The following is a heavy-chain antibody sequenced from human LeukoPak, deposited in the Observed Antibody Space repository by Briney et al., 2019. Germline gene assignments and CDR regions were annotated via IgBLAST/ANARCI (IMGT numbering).Heavy chain of an antibody. Sequence: SETLSLTCSVSGASINNNSYYWGWIRQPPGKGLEWVGTIYYTGSTYYNPSLKSRVTLSMDTSKNQFSLKVNSVTATDTAVYYCARRPARSPILRFFPHDIWGQGTMVTVSS. V-gene: IGHV4-39*01. D-gene: IGHD3-3*01. CDR1: GASINNNSYY. J-gene: IGHJ3*02. CDR2: IYYTGST. CDR3: ARRPARSPILRFFPHDI.